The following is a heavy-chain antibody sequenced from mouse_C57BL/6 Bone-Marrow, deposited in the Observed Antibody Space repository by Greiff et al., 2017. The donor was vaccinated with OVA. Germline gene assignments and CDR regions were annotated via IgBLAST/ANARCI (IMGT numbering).Heavy chain of an antibody. D-gene: IGHD1-1*02. V-gene: IGHV1-50*01. CDR3: ARGGGPFAY. CDR2: IDPSDSYT. Sequence: QVQLQQPGAELVKPGASVQLSCKASGYTFTSYWMQWVKQRPGQGLEWIGEIDPSDSYTNYTQKFKGKATLTVDTSSSTAYMQLSSLTSEDSAVYYCARGGGPFAYWGQGTLVTVSA. CDR1: GYTFTSYW. J-gene: IGHJ3*01.